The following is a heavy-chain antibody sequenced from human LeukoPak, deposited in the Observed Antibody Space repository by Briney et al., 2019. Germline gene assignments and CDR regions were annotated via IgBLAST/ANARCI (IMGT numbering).Heavy chain of an antibody. D-gene: IGHD1-26*01. J-gene: IGHJ4*02. V-gene: IGHV4-38-2*01. Sequence: PSETLSLTCGVSGYSISSCYYWGWIRQPPGKGLEWIGSIYHSGSTYYNPSLKSRVTISVDTSKNQFSLKLSSVTAADTAVYYCARGGGSSWRFDYWGQGTLVTVSS. CDR1: GYSISSCYY. CDR2: IYHSGST. CDR3: ARGGGSSWRFDY.